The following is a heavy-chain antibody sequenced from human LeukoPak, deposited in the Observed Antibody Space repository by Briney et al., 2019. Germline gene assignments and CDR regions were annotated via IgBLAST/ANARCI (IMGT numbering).Heavy chain of an antibody. Sequence: SVKVSCKASGGTFSSYAISWVRQAPGQGLEWMGRIIPILGIANYAQKFQGRVTITTDESTSTAYMELSSLRSEDTAVYYCARGYADIVATILDYWGQGTLVTVSS. J-gene: IGHJ4*02. V-gene: IGHV1-69*04. CDR1: GGTFSSYA. CDR2: IIPILGIA. CDR3: ARGYADIVATILDY. D-gene: IGHD5-12*01.